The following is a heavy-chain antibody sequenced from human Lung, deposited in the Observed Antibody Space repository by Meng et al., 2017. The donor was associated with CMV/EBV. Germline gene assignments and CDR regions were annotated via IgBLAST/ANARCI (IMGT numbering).Heavy chain of an antibody. Sequence: GESLKISCAASGFTVNTNYMSWVRQAPGKGLECGSVIYSGGRTYYADSVKGRFTISSDNSKNTLYLQMNSLRAEETAMYYCAKYPQTYPYSSSSWGQGTLVTVSS. J-gene: IGHJ4*02. CDR2: IYSGGRT. V-gene: IGHV3-53*01. CDR1: GFTVNTNY. D-gene: IGHD6-13*01. CDR3: AKYPQTYPYSSSS.